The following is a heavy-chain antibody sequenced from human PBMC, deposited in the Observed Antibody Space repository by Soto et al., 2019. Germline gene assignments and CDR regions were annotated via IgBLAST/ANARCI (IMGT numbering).Heavy chain of an antibody. V-gene: IGHV1-69*04. Sequence: SVKVSCKASGGTFSSYTISWVRQAPGQGLEWMGRIIPILGIANYAQKFQGRVTITADKSTSTAYMELSSLRSEDTAVYYCARDSADDYGDSYFDYWGQGTLVTVSS. CDR3: ARDSADDYGDSYFDY. D-gene: IGHD4-17*01. J-gene: IGHJ4*02. CDR1: GGTFSSYT. CDR2: IIPILGIA.